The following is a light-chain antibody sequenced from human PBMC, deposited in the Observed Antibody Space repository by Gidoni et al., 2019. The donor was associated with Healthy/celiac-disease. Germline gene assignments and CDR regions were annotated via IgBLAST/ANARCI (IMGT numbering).Light chain of an antibody. CDR3: AAWDDSLNGLYWV. Sequence: QSVLTQPPSASGTPGQRVTISCSGSSSNIVSNTVNWYQQLPGTAPKLLIYSNNQRPSGVPGRFSGSKSGTSASLAISGLQSEDEADYYCAAWDDSLNGLYWVFGGGTKLTVL. J-gene: IGLJ3*02. V-gene: IGLV1-44*01. CDR1: SSNIVSNT. CDR2: SNN.